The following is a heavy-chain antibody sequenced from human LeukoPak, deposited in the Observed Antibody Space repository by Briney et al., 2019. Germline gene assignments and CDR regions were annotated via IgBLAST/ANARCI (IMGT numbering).Heavy chain of an antibody. CDR3: AKASAMIVVVSKHFDY. Sequence: GGSLRLSCAASGFTFSSYGMSWVRQAPGKGLEWVSAISGSGGSTYYADSVKGRFTISRDSSKNTLYLRMNSLRAEDTAVYYCAKASAMIVVVSKHFDYWGQGTLVTVSS. V-gene: IGHV3-23*01. CDR2: ISGSGGST. J-gene: IGHJ4*02. D-gene: IGHD3-22*01. CDR1: GFTFSSYG.